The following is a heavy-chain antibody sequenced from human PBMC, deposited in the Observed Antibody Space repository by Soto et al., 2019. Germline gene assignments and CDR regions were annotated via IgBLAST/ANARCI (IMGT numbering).Heavy chain of an antibody. J-gene: IGHJ5*02. CDR2: VHYSGTT. Sequence: PSETLSLTCTVSGGSISTYYWTWIRQPPGKGLEWIGYVHYSGTTNYNPSLKSRVTMSVDTSKNQFSLKLRSVNAADTAVYYCARGKIIGPWGQGTLVTVSS. CDR3: ARGKIIGP. D-gene: IGHD3-3*01. CDR1: GGSISTYY. V-gene: IGHV4-59*01.